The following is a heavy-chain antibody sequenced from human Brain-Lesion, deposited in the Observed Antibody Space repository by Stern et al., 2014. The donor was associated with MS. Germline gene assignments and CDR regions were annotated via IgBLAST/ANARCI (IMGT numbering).Heavy chain of an antibody. J-gene: IGHJ4*02. CDR2: IYYRGST. D-gene: IGHD3-10*01. CDR1: GGSISSSSYY. Sequence: VQLVESGPGLVKPSETLSLTCTVSGGSISSSSYYWGWIRQPPGKGLEGVGSIYYRGSTYYNPSLKSRVTISMDTSKNQFSLRLSSVTAADTAVYFCAKLWLGELPESPFDYWGQGTLVTVSS. CDR3: AKLWLGELPESPFDY. V-gene: IGHV4-39*01.